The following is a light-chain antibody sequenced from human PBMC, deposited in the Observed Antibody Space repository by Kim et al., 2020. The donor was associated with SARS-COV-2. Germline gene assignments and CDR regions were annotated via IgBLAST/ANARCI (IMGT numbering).Light chain of an antibody. CDR3: QQYDPSFPYT. CDR2: GAS. J-gene: IGKJ2*01. V-gene: IGKV3-20*01. CDR1: ETISSDY. Sequence: EIVLTQSPGTLSLSPGERATLSCRTSETISSDYVAWYRHKPGQAPRLLIYGASTRATGIPERFSGSGSWTDFTLTISRLEPEDFAVYYCQQYDPSFPYTFGQGTKLEI.